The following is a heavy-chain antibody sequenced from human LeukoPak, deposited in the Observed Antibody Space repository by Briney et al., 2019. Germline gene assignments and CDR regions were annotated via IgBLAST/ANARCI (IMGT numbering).Heavy chain of an antibody. D-gene: IGHD1-26*01. CDR2: VHYSGST. CDR3: ARDLLGVGATDY. Sequence: SETLSLTCSVSGGSISSSSYFWGWIRQPPGKGLEWIASVHYSGSTYYNPSLKSRVTISVDTSKNQFSLKLSSVTAADTAVYYCARDLLGVGATDYWGQGTLVTVSS. V-gene: IGHV4-39*07. J-gene: IGHJ4*02. CDR1: GGSISSSSYF.